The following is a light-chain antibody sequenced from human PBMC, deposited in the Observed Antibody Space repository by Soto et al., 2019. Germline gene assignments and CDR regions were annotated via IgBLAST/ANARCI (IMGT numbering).Light chain of an antibody. Sequence: QSVLTQPASVSGSPGQSITISCTGTSDDVGGYNYVSWYQQHPGKAPQLLIYAVSDRPSGVSSRFSGSKSGNAASLTISGLQAEDEGDYYCNSYTSATTLRGVFGVGTKVTVL. J-gene: IGLJ1*01. CDR1: SDDVGGYNY. CDR3: NSYTSATTLRGV. CDR2: AVS. V-gene: IGLV2-14*03.